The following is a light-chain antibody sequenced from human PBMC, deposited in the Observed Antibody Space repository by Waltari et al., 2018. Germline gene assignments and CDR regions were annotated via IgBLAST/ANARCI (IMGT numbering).Light chain of an antibody. Sequence: QSVLTQPPSVSAAPGQRVTISCSGSSSNIGYYYVPLYQQVPGTAPKLPIYDNNKRPSGIPDRFSGSKSGTSATLGITGLRTGDEADYYCGTWDSSLSVEVFGGGTKLTVL. J-gene: IGLJ2*01. CDR2: DNN. V-gene: IGLV1-51*01. CDR1: SSNIGYYY. CDR3: GTWDSSLSVEV.